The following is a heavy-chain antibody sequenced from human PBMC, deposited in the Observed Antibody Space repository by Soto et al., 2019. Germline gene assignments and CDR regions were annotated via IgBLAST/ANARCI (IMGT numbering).Heavy chain of an antibody. CDR3: AREFDILTGYYQDY. J-gene: IGHJ4*02. D-gene: IGHD3-9*01. V-gene: IGHV3-66*01. Sequence: GGSLRLSCAASGFTVSSNYMSWVRQAPGKGLEWVSVIYSGGSTYYADSVKGRFTISRDNSKNTLYLQMNSLRAEDTAVYYCAREFDILTGYYQDYWGQGTLVTVSS. CDR1: GFTVSSNY. CDR2: IYSGGST.